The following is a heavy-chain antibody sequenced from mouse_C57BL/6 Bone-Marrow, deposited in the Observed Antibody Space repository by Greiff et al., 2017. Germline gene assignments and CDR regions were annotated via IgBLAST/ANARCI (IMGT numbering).Heavy chain of an antibody. CDR3: ARQYGNYSFFYYFDY. CDR2: FYPGSGSI. J-gene: IGHJ2*01. CDR1: GYTFTEYT. Sequence: VQLQQSGAELVKPGASVKLSCTASGYTFTEYTIHWVKQRSGQGLEWIGWFYPGSGSIKYTEKFQDKATLTADTSSSTAYMALSRLTSEDAAVYVCARQYGNYSFFYYFDYWGKGTTLTVSS. D-gene: IGHD2-1*01. V-gene: IGHV1-62-2*01.